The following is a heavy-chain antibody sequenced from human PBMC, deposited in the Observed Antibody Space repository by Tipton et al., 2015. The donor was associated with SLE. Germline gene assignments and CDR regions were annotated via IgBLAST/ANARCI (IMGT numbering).Heavy chain of an antibody. Sequence: SLRLSCAASGFTFDDYAMHWVRQAPGKGLVWVSRISDGSSTTYADSVRGRFTISRDNAKNTLYLQMNSLRAEDTAVYYCARYSRGSLDSWGQGTLVTVSS. V-gene: IGHV3-74*03. CDR3: ARYSRGSLDS. CDR2: ISDGSST. J-gene: IGHJ4*02. D-gene: IGHD1-26*01. CDR1: GFTFDDYA.